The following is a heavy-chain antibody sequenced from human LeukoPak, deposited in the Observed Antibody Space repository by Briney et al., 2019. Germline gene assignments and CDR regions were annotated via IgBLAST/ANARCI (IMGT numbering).Heavy chain of an antibody. CDR2: ISGDGGST. D-gene: IGHD2-8*01. V-gene: IGHV3-43*02. CDR3: AKDLRYCTNGVCLEYFDY. CDR1: GFTFDDYA. Sequence: GGSLRLSCAASGFTFDDYAMHWVRQARGKGLEWVSLISGDGGSTYYADSVKGRFTISRDNSKNSLYLQMNSLRTEDTALYYCAKDLRYCTNGVCLEYFDYWGQGTLVTVSS. J-gene: IGHJ4*02.